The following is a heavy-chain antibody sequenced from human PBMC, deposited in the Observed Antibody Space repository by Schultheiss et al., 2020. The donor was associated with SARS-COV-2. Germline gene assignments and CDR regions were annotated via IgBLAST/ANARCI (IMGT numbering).Heavy chain of an antibody. J-gene: IGHJ3*02. D-gene: IGHD1-14*01. CDR2: IYWNDDK. CDR3: AHRRGQTRREGWAFDI. Sequence: TLSLTCTVSGGSVSSGSYYWSWIRQPPGKALEWLALIYWNDDKRYSPSLKSRLTITKDTSKNQVVLTMTNMDPVDTATYYCAHRRGQTRREGWAFDIWGQGTMVTVSS. V-gene: IGHV2-5*01. CDR1: GGSVSSGSYY.